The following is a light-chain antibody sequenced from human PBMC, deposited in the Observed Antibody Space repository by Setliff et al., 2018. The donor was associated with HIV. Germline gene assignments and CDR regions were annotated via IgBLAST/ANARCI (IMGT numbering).Light chain of an antibody. CDR2: DVS. Sequence: QSALTQPASVSGSPGQSITISCTGTSSDVGGYNYVSWYQQHPGKAPKLMIYDVSNRPSGVSNRFSGSKSGNTASLTISGLQAEDEADYYCSSYTSSSTYGFGTGTKVT. V-gene: IGLV2-14*03. CDR1: SSDVGGYNY. CDR3: SSYTSSSTYG. J-gene: IGLJ1*01.